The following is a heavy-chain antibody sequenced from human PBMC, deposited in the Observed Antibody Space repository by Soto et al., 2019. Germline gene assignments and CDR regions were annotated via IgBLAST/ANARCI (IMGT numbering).Heavy chain of an antibody. CDR2: VYYSGTP. CDR3: ARDLYLRTGPWGMDV. CDR1: GGSVSSATYY. V-gene: IGHV4-61*01. Sequence: PSETLSLTCTVSGGSVSSATYYCDCIRQPPWKGLEWIGSVYYSGTPNCNPSLKSRVTISMDTSYNRLSLKLRSVTAADTAVYYCARDLYLRTGPWGMDVWGQGTTVTVSS. D-gene: IGHD3-9*01. J-gene: IGHJ6*02.